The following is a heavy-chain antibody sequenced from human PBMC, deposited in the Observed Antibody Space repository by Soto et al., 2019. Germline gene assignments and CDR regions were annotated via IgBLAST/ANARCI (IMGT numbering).Heavy chain of an antibody. V-gene: IGHV3-53*01. CDR3: ARDSFWGVTNDYYYGMDV. CDR2: IYSGVST. J-gene: IGHJ6*02. CDR1: GFSVSSNY. Sequence: GGSLRLSCAASGFSVSSNYMSWVRQAPGKGLEWVSVIYSGVSTYYADSVKGRFTISRDNSKNTLYLQMNSLRAEDTAVYYCARDSFWGVTNDYYYGMDVWGQGTRVTVSS. D-gene: IGHD3-16*01.